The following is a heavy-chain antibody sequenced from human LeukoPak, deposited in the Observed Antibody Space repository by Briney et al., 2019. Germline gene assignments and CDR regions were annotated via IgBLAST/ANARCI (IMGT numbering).Heavy chain of an antibody. CDR3: AKDKGRWWELLGGFDY. J-gene: IGHJ4*02. D-gene: IGHD1-26*01. Sequence: PGRSLRLSCAASGFTFDDYAMHWVRQAPGKGLEWGSGIIWNSGGIGYADSVKGRFTISRDNDKNSLYLKMNSLRAEDMALYYCAKDKGRWWELLGGFDYWGQGTLVTVSS. CDR1: GFTFDDYA. CDR2: IIWNSGGI. V-gene: IGHV3-9*03.